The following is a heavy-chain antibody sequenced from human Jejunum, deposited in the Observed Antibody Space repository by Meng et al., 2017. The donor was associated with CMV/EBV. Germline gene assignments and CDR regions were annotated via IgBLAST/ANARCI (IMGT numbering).Heavy chain of an antibody. CDR2: ISGHNGNT. CDR1: TFSDYG. Sequence: TFSDYGISWVRQAPGQGLEWMGWISGHNGNTKYAQKVQDRVAMTTDTSTSTAYMELRGLRSDDTAVYYCARDLDTYYYGSGTFLSDYLGQGTLVTVSS. D-gene: IGHD3-10*01. CDR3: ARDLDTYYYGSGTFLSDY. J-gene: IGHJ4*02. V-gene: IGHV1-18*01.